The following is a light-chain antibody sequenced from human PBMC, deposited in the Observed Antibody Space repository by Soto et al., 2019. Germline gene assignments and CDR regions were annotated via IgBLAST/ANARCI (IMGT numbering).Light chain of an antibody. CDR2: AAS. CDR3: LQDYGDSWT. J-gene: IGKJ1*01. CDR1: RDVGSD. Sequence: QMTQSPSSLSASVGEKIIITCRASRDVGSDVSWYQQKPGQAPKLLIYAASNLYTGVPSRFSGSRSGTEFTLTISSLQPEDVASYYCLQDYGDSWTFGQWTKVEIE. V-gene: IGKV1-6*01.